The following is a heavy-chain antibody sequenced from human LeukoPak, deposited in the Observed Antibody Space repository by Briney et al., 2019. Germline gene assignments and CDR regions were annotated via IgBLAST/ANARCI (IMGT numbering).Heavy chain of an antibody. J-gene: IGHJ3*02. D-gene: IGHD6-19*01. CDR3: AKDYSGGWSDAFDI. CDR1: GFTFSAYW. CDR2: IRYDGSNK. V-gene: IGHV3-30*02. Sequence: GGSLRLSCAASGFTFSAYWMTWVRQAPGKGLEWVAFIRYDGSNKYYAGSVKGRFTISRDNSKNTLYLQMNTLRAEDTAVYYCAKDYSGGWSDAFDIWGQGAMVTVSS.